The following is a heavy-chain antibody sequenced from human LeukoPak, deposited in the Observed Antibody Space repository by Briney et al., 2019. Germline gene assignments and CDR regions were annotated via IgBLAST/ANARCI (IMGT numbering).Heavy chain of an antibody. CDR2: INAGNGNT. J-gene: IGHJ4*02. Sequence: ASVKVSCKVSGYTFTSYAMHWVRQAPGQRLEWMGWINAGNGNTKYSQKFQGRVTITRDTSASTAYMELSSLRSEDTAVYYCARELEHGGGFDYWGQGTLVTVSS. CDR3: ARELEHGGGFDY. V-gene: IGHV1-3*01. D-gene: IGHD1/OR15-1a*01. CDR1: GYTFTSYA.